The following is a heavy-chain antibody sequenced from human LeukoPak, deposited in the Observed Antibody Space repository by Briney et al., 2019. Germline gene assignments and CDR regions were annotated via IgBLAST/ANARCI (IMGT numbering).Heavy chain of an antibody. V-gene: IGHV4-39*01. CDR2: IYYSGST. Sequence: SETLSLTCTVSGGSLSSGDYYWSWIRQPPGKGLEWIGYIYYSGSTYYNPSIKSRVTISVDTSKNQFSLKLSYVTAADTAVYYCARHGGVYYYYYMDVWGKGSTVTVSS. CDR1: GGSLSSGDYY. D-gene: IGHD3-3*01. J-gene: IGHJ6*03. CDR3: ARHGGVYYYYYMDV.